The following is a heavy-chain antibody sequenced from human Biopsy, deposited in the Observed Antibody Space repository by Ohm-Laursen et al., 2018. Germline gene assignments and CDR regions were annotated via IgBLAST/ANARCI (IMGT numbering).Heavy chain of an antibody. CDR1: GGPSGNYA. J-gene: IGHJ4*02. CDR2: IVPILGHL. D-gene: IGHD3-3*01. V-gene: IGHV1-69*04. CDR3: AADADGYYTEFDY. Sequence: SSVKVSCNASGGPSGNYAFSWVRQAPGQGLEWVGRIVPILGHLNYAQRFQGRVSITADKSTTYVYMELSRLTSGDTAVYYCAADADGYYTEFDYWGPGTPVTVSS.